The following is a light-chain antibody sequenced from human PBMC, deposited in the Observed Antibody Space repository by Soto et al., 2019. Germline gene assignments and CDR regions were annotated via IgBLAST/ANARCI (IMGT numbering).Light chain of an antibody. CDR2: DAS. J-gene: IGKJ1*01. V-gene: IGKV1-5*01. CDR1: QSISSW. Sequence: DSPMTQSPSTLSASVGDRVTITCRASQSISSWLAWYQQKPGRAPKLLIYDASSLESGVPSRFSGSGSGTEFTLTISSLQPDDFATYYCQQYNSYSPWTFGQGTKV. CDR3: QQYNSYSPWT.